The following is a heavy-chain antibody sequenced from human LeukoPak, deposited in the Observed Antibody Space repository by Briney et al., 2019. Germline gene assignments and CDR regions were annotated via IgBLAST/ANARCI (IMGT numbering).Heavy chain of an antibody. CDR2: ISGSGGST. CDR1: GFTFSSYA. CDR3: AKGVVVIRGKFDY. V-gene: IGHV3-23*01. J-gene: IGHJ4*02. Sequence: GGSLRPSCAASGFTFSSYAMSWVRQAPGKGLEWVSAISGSGGSTYYADSVKGRFTISRDNSKNTLYLQMNSLRAEDTAVYYCAKGVVVIRGKFDYWGQGTLVTVSS. D-gene: IGHD2-21*01.